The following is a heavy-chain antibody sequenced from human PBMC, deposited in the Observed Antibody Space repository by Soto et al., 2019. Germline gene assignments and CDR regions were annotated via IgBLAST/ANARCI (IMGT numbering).Heavy chain of an antibody. J-gene: IGHJ4*02. CDR2: ISSSGSTI. CDR3: ARDDYYDSSGYYRTTSFDY. CDR1: GFPFSSYE. Sequence: PGGSLRLSCAASGFPFSSYEMNWVRQAPGKGLEWVSYISSSGSTIYYADSVKGRFTISRDNAKNSLYLQMNSLRAEDTAVYYCARDDYYDSSGYYRTTSFDYWGQGTLVTVSS. V-gene: IGHV3-48*03. D-gene: IGHD3-22*01.